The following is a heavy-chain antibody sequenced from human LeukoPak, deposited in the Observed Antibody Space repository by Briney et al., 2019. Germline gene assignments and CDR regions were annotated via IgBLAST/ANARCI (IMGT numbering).Heavy chain of an antibody. CDR1: GFSLSDYY. Sequence: TGGSLRPSCAASGFSLSDYYMSWIRQAPGKGLEWVAYIDSYGTTIYYADSVKGQFTISRDSTKNSLYLQMNSLRVEDTAVYYCARKVAFDIWGQGTMVTVSS. CDR3: ARKVAFDI. J-gene: IGHJ3*02. CDR2: IDSYGTTI. V-gene: IGHV3-11*01.